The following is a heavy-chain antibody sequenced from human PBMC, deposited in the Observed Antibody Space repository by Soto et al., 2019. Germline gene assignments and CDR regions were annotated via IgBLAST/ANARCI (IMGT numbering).Heavy chain of an antibody. CDR1: GGSISSSRYY. Sequence: QLQLQESGPGLVKTSETLSLTCSVSGGSISSSRYYWGWIRQPPGKGLEWIGSIYYSGSTYYNSSLKSRVTISGDTSKNHFSLKLSSVTAADTAVYYCASDRPPHAFDIWGHGTMVTVSS. CDR2: IYYSGST. J-gene: IGHJ3*02. CDR3: ASDRPPHAFDI. V-gene: IGHV4-39*02.